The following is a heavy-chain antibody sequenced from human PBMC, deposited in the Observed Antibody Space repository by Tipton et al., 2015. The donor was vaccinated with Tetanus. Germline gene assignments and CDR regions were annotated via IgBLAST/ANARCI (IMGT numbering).Heavy chain of an antibody. J-gene: IGHJ5*02. CDR3: ARHLKNYYDSSGYWGWFDP. CDR1: GYTFTSYD. V-gene: IGHV1-8*01. Sequence: QLVQSGPEVKKPGASVKVSCKASGYTFTSYDINWVRQATGQGLEWMGWMNPNSGNTGYAQKFQGRVTMTRNTSISTAYMELSSLRSEDTAVYYCARHLKNYYDSSGYWGWFDPWGQGTLVTVSS. CDR2: MNPNSGNT. D-gene: IGHD3-22*01.